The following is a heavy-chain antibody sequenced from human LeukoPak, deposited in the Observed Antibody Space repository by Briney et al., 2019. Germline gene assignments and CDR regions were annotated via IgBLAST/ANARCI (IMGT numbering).Heavy chain of an antibody. V-gene: IGHV7-4-1*02. Sequence: ASVKVSCKASGYTFTSYAMNWVRQAPGQGLEWMGWINTNTGNPTYAQGFTGRFVFSLDTSVSTAYLQISSLKAEDTAVYYCARSRPGWHPYDILTWGQGTLVTVSS. D-gene: IGHD3-9*01. CDR1: GYTFTSYA. CDR3: ARSRPGWHPYDILT. J-gene: IGHJ5*02. CDR2: INTNTGNP.